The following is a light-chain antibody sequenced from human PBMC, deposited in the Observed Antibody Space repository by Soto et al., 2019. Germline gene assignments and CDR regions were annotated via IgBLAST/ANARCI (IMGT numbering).Light chain of an antibody. CDR3: VLYMGSGTWV. CDR1: SGSVSTSYY. CDR2: NTN. J-gene: IGLJ3*02. V-gene: IGLV8-61*01. Sequence: QTVVTQEPSFSVSPGRTVTLTCGLSSGSVSTSYYPSWYQQTPGQAPRTLIYNTNTRSSGVPDRFSGSILGNKAALTITGAQAEDESDYYCVLYMGSGTWVFGGGTKLTVL.